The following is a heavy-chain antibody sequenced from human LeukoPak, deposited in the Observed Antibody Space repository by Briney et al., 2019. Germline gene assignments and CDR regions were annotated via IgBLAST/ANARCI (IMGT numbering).Heavy chain of an antibody. CDR1: GFTFSSYS. CDR2: ISSSSSYK. Sequence: GGSLRLSCAASGFTFSSYSMNWVRQAPGKGLEWVSSISSSSSYKYYADSVKGRFTISRDNAKDSLSLQLNSLRAEDTAVYYCARSGILTGFDYWGQGTLVTVSS. CDR3: ARSGILTGFDY. V-gene: IGHV3-21*01. D-gene: IGHD3-9*01. J-gene: IGHJ4*02.